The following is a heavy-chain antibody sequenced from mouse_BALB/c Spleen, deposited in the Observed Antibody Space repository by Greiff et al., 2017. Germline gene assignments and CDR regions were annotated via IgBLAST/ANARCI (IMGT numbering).Heavy chain of an antibody. V-gene: IGHV1-80*01. CDR1: GYAFSSYW. CDR2: IYPGDGDT. CDR3: AKPSYGNYLAY. D-gene: IGHD2-10*02. Sequence: QVQLQQSGAELVRPGSSVKISCKASGYAFSSYWMNWVKQRPGQGLEWIGQIYPGDGDTNYNGKFKGKATLTADKSSSTAYMQLSSLTSEDSAVYFCAKPSYGNYLAYWGQGTLGTGSA. J-gene: IGHJ3*01.